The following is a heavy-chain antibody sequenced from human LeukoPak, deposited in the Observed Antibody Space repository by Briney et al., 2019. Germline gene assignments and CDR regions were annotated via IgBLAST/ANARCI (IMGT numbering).Heavy chain of an antibody. Sequence: GGSLRLSCAASGFTFSDYYMSWIRQAPGKGLEWVSYISSSGTTIHYADSVKGRFTISRDNGKNSLYLQMNSLRAEDTAVYYCAARISGYVYYMDVWGKGTTVTVSS. D-gene: IGHD5-12*01. CDR3: AARISGYVYYMDV. CDR2: ISSSGTTI. J-gene: IGHJ6*03. V-gene: IGHV3-11*04. CDR1: GFTFSDYY.